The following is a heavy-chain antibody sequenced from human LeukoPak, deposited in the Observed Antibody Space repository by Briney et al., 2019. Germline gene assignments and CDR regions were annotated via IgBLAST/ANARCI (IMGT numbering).Heavy chain of an antibody. CDR1: GFTLSTSG. J-gene: IGHJ4*02. V-gene: IGHV3-21*01. CDR2: ISSTSNYI. D-gene: IGHD2-21*02. Sequence: PGGSLRLSCAASGFTLSTSGMNWVRQAPGEGLEWVSFISSTSNYIHYADSVRGRFTISRDNAKNSLYLQMNSLRVEDTAIYYCARDLGGDYASWGQGTLVTVSS. CDR3: ARDLGGDYAS.